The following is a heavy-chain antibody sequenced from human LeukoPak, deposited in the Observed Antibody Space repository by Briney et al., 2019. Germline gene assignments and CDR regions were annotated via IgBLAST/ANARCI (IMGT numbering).Heavy chain of an antibody. CDR2: INHSGST. Sequence: SETLSLTCAVYGGSFSGYYWSWIRQPPGKGLEWIGEINHSGSTNYNPSLKSRVTISVDMSKNQFSLKLSSVTAADTAVYYCARGLRYSSGWYAYWGQGTLVTVSS. D-gene: IGHD6-19*01. J-gene: IGHJ4*02. CDR1: GGSFSGYY. V-gene: IGHV4-34*01. CDR3: ARGLRYSSGWYAY.